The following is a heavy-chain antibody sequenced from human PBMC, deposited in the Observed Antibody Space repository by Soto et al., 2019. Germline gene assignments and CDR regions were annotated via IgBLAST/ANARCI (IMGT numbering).Heavy chain of an antibody. Sequence: GGSLRLSCAASGFTFSSYGMHWVRQAPGKGLEWVAVIWYDGSNKYYADSVKGRFTISRDNSKNTLYLQMNSLRAEDTAVYYCARGGIVATITSLYFDYWGQGTLVTVSS. J-gene: IGHJ4*02. CDR1: GFTFSSYG. V-gene: IGHV3-33*01. CDR3: ARGGIVATITSLYFDY. CDR2: IWYDGSNK. D-gene: IGHD5-12*01.